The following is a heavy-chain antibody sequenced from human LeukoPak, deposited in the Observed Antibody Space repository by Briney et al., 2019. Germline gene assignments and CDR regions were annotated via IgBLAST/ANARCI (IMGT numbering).Heavy chain of an antibody. V-gene: IGHV3-23*01. CDR2: ISGSGGST. D-gene: IGHD5-12*01. CDR1: GFTFSSYA. CDR3: AKVQGDSYYFDY. Sequence: GGSLRLSCAASGFTFSSYAMSWVRQAPGKGLEWVSAISGSGGSTYYADSVKGRSTISRDNSKNTLYLRMNSLRAEDTAVYYCAKVQGDSYYFDYWGQGTLVTVSS. J-gene: IGHJ4*02.